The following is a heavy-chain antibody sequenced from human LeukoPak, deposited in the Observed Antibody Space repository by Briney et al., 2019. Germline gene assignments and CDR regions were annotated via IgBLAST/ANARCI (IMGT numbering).Heavy chain of an antibody. CDR1: GHTFTSYG. Sequence: GASVKVSCKASGHTFTSYGISWVRQAPGQGLEWMGWISAYNGNTNYAQKLQGRVTMTTDTSTSTAYMELRSLRSDDTAVYYCASRGPYSSSWYGIDYWGEGTLVTVSS. CDR2: ISAYNGNT. J-gene: IGHJ4*02. CDR3: ASRGPYSSSWYGIDY. V-gene: IGHV1-18*01. D-gene: IGHD6-13*01.